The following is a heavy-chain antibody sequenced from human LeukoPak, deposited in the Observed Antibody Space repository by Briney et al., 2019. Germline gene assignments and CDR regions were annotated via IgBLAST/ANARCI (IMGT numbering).Heavy chain of an antibody. CDR2: TSYDESTK. D-gene: IGHD1-1*01. Sequence: GGSLRLSCAASAFTFSSYAMHWVRQAPGKGLEWVAVTSYDESTKHYADSVKGRFTISRDNSKSTLFLQMNSLRAEDTAVYYCAKPNWNPESDWFDPWGQGTLVTVSS. CDR1: AFTFSSYA. J-gene: IGHJ5*02. CDR3: AKPNWNPESDWFDP. V-gene: IGHV3-30-3*02.